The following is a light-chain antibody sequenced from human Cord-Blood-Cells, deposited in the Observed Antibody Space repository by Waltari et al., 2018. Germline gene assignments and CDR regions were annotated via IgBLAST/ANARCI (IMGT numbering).Light chain of an antibody. V-gene: IGLV2-14*01. CDR2: DVS. CDR1: SSDVGGYNY. Sequence: QSALTQPASVSGSPGQSITISCTGTSSDVGGYNYVSWYQQHPGKAPKLMIYDVSKRPSGVSNRLSGSKSGNTAFLTISGLQAEDEADYYCSSYTSSSTWVFGGGTKLTVL. CDR3: SSYTSSSTWV. J-gene: IGLJ3*02.